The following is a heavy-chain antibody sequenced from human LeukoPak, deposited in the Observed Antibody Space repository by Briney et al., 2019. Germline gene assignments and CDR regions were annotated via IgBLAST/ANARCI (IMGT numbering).Heavy chain of an antibody. J-gene: IGHJ4*02. D-gene: IGHD3-22*01. Sequence: GESLKISCKASGYNFTTYWIGWVRQMPGKGLEWMGIIYLGDSDTKYSPSFQGQVSISADKSISTAYLQWSSLKASDTAMYYCARDSSGYSLFDYWGQGTLVTVSS. CDR2: IYLGDSDT. CDR1: GYNFTTYW. V-gene: IGHV5-51*01. CDR3: ARDSSGYSLFDY.